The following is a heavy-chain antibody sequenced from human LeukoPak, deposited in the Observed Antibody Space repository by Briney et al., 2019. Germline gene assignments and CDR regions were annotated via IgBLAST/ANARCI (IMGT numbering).Heavy chain of an antibody. CDR1: GFTFSSYS. CDR2: ISSSSGYI. CDR3: AGGATTNDY. J-gene: IGHJ4*02. V-gene: IGHV3-21*01. D-gene: IGHD5-12*01. Sequence: PGESLRLSCAASGFTFSSYSMNWVRQAPGKGLEWVSSISSSSGYIYYADSVKGRFTISRDNAKNSLYLQMNSLRAEDTAVYYCAGGATTNDYWGQGTLVTVSS.